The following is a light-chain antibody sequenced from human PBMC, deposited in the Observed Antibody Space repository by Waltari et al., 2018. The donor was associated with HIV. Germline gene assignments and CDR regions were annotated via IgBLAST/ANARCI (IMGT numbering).Light chain of an antibody. J-gene: IGLJ2*01. CDR2: IHTDGRH. V-gene: IGLV4-69*02. CDR1: SGHSSYT. Sequence: LTQSPSASASVGASVKLTCTLSSGHSSYTIAWHQQQPQKGPRYLMKIHTDGRHTKGDVIPDRFSGSSSGAERSLTISSLQSEDEADYYCQTWGSGIQGFGGGTKLTVL. CDR3: QTWGSGIQG.